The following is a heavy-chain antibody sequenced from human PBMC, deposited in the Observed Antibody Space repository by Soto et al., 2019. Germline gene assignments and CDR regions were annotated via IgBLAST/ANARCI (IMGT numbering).Heavy chain of an antibody. CDR1: GFTFSSYW. CDR3: ARDRNWNSNGMDV. Sequence: GGSLRLSCAASGFTFSSYWMSWVRQAPGKGMEWVANIKQDGSEKYYVDSVKGRFTISRDNAKNSLYLQMNSLRAADTAVYYCARDRNWNSNGMDVWGQGTTATVSS. CDR2: IKQDGSEK. D-gene: IGHD1-7*01. V-gene: IGHV3-7*01. J-gene: IGHJ6*02.